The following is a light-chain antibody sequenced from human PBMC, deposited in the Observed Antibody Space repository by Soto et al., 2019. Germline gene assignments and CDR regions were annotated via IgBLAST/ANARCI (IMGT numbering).Light chain of an antibody. CDR2: AAS. CDR1: QGISSY. J-gene: IGKJ1*01. V-gene: IGKV1-9*01. CDR3: QHYNSYSEA. Sequence: DIQLTQSPSFLSASVGDRVTITCRASQGISSYLAWYQQKPGKAPKLLIYAASTLQSGVPSRFSGSGSGTEFTLTISSLQPDDFATYYCQHYNSYSEAFGQGTRWIS.